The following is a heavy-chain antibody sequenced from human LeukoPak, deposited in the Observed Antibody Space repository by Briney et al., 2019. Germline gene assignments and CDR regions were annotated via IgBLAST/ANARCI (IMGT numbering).Heavy chain of an antibody. D-gene: IGHD6-13*01. J-gene: IGHJ1*01. CDR3: ATQQLVRFVLRFQH. CDR1: GYTLTELS. Sequence: ASVKVSCKFSGYTLTELSMHWVRRAPGKGLEWMGRFDPEDGETIYAQKFQGRVTMTEDTSTNTAYMELGSLRSEDTAVYYCATQQLVRFVLRFQHWGQGTLVTVSS. V-gene: IGHV1-24*01. CDR2: FDPEDGET.